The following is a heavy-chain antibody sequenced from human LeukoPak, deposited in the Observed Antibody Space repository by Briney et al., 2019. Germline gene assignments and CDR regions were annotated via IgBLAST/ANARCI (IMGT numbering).Heavy chain of an antibody. V-gene: IGHV4-59*01. CDR2: IYYSGST. CDR1: GGSISSYY. J-gene: IGHJ4*02. CDR3: ARDYGGSEHDY. Sequence: SETLSLTCTVSGGSISSYYWSWIRQPPGKGLEWIGYIYYSGSTNCKPSLKSRVTISVDTSKNQFSLKLSSVTAADTAVYYCARDYGGSEHDYWGQGTLVTVSS. D-gene: IGHD1-26*01.